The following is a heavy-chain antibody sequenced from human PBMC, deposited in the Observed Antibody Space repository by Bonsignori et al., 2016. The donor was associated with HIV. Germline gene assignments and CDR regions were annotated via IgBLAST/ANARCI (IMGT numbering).Heavy chain of an antibody. Sequence: EVQLVESGGGLVQPGGSLRLSCAASGFTFNIFVMNWVRQAPGRGLEWVSTIGGAGDIYYADSVRGRFTISRDNSRNTLYLQMNSLRGDDTAVYYCAKYVWQHLAPDSWGQGTLV. CDR1: GFTFNIFV. V-gene: IGHV3-23*04. CDR3: AKYVWQHLAPDS. D-gene: IGHD2-21*01. CDR2: IGGAGDI. J-gene: IGHJ4*02.